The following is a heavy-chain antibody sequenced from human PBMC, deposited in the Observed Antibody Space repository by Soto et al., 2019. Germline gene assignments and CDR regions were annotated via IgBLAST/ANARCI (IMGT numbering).Heavy chain of an antibody. CDR3: AKVSLGATTITDYYYYGMDV. D-gene: IGHD1-26*01. J-gene: IGHJ6*02. V-gene: IGHV3-23*04. CDR2: ISGSGGGT. Sequence: EVQLVESGGGLVKPGGSLRLSCAASGFTFSSYAMTWVRQTPGKGLEWVSGISGSGGGTYYADSVKGRFTISRDSSKSTLYLQMNGLRAGDTAVYYCAKVSLGATTITDYYYYGMDVWGQGTTVTVSS. CDR1: GFTFSSYA.